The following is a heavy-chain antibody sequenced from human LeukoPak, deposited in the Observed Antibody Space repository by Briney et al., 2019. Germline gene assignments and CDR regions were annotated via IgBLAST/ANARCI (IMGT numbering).Heavy chain of an antibody. CDR2: VSGSGGST. Sequence: GGSLRLSCAASGFTFSRYAMSWVRQAPGKGLEWVSTVSGSGGSTYYADSVKGRFTISRDNSKNTLYLQMNSLRAEDTAVYYCAKDPVRSGSPYYFDYWGQVTLVTVSS. D-gene: IGHD6-19*01. V-gene: IGHV3-23*01. CDR1: GFTFSRYA. CDR3: AKDPVRSGSPYYFDY. J-gene: IGHJ4*02.